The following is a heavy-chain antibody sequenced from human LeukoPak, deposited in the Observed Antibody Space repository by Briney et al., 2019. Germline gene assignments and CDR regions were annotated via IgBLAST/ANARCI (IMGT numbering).Heavy chain of an antibody. D-gene: IGHD6-19*01. J-gene: IGHJ6*02. V-gene: IGHV3-23*01. CDR3: AKPISSGSFYYGMDV. Sequence: GGSLRLSCAASGFTFSTYAMSWVRQAPGKGLEWVSAISGSGGTTYYADSVKGRFTTSRDNSKNTLYLQMNSLRAEDTAVYYCAKPISSGSFYYGMDVWGQGTTVTVS. CDR1: GFTFSTYA. CDR2: ISGSGGTT.